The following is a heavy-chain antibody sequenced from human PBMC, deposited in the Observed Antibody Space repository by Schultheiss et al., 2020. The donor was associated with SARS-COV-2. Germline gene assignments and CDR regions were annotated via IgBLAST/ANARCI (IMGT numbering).Heavy chain of an antibody. CDR3: AHRRYGDPPAY. J-gene: IGHJ4*02. D-gene: IGHD4-17*01. Sequence: TLSLTCTVSGGSISSYYWSWIRQPPGKALEWLARIDWDDDKYYSTSLKTRLTISKDTSKNQVVLTMTNMDPVDTATYYCAHRRYGDPPAYWGQGTLVTVSS. V-gene: IGHV2-70*12. CDR2: IDWDDDK. CDR1: GGSISSYY.